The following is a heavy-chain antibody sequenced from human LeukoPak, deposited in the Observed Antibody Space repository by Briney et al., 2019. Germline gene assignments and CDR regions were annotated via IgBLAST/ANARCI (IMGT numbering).Heavy chain of an antibody. CDR1: GFTFSSYA. Sequence: GGSLRLSCAASGFTFSSYAMTWVRQAPGKGLQWVANIKEDGSEKYFMDSVKGRFTISRDNAKNLVFLQMNSLRAEDTAVYHCAGGRALGYWGQGTLVTVSS. CDR2: IKEDGSEK. CDR3: AGGRALGY. V-gene: IGHV3-7*04. J-gene: IGHJ4*02.